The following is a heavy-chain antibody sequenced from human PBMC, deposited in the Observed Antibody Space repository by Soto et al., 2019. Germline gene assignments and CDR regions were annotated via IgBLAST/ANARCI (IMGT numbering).Heavy chain of an antibody. J-gene: IGHJ4*02. Sequence: QVQLQESGPGLVKPSETLSLICTVSGGSFSSYYWTWIRQPAGKGLEWVGRINTSGSTNYNPSLRSRVTMSVDTSKNQFSLNLASVNAADTAVYYCAREVAEAGRSLDYWGQGTLVTVSA. D-gene: IGHD6-6*01. V-gene: IGHV4-4*07. CDR3: AREVAEAGRSLDY. CDR1: GGSFSSYY. CDR2: INTSGST.